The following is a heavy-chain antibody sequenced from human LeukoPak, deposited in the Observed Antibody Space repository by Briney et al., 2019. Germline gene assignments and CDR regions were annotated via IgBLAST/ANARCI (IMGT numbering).Heavy chain of an antibody. CDR1: GFTFSSYT. CDR3: ADGSGSLFDY. CDR2: ISYDGSNK. J-gene: IGHJ4*02. V-gene: IGHV3-30-3*01. Sequence: GGSLRLSCAASGFTFSSYTMHWVRQAPGKGLEGVAVISYDGSNKYYADSVKGRFTISRDNSKNTLYLQMNSLRAEDTAVYYCADGSGSLFDYWGQGTLVTVSS.